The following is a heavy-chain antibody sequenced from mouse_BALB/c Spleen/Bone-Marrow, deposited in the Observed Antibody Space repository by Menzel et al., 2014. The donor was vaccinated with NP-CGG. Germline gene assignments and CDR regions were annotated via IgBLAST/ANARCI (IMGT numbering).Heavy chain of an antibody. V-gene: IGHV1-67*01. J-gene: IGHJ3*01. D-gene: IGHD2-4*01. CDR2: ISTYSGNT. CDR1: GYTFTDYA. Sequence: VQLQQSGPELVRPGVSVKISCKGSGYTFTDYAMHWVKLSRAKSLEWIGVISTYSGNTNYNQKFKGKATMTVDKSSSTAYMELARLTSEDSAIYYCARGIYYDSTWFAYWGQGTLVTVSA. CDR3: ARGIYYDSTWFAY.